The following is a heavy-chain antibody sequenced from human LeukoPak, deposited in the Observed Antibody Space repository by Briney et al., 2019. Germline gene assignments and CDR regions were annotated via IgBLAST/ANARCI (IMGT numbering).Heavy chain of an antibody. D-gene: IGHD1-1*01. CDR1: GGSISGYY. CDR2: IYYIGAT. Sequence: SQTLSLTCTVSGGSISGYYCTWVRQSPGKGLEWVGYIYYIGATNHNSHPSLKGRVTISIDASKNQFYLSLNSVTSEDTAVYYCVTDATATTGYFDPGGQGTLVTVSS. J-gene: IGHJ5*02. CDR3: VTDATATTGYFDP. V-gene: IGHV4-59*01.